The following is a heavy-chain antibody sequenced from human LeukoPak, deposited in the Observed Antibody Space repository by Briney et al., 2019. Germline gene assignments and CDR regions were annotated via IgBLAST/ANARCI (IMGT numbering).Heavy chain of an antibody. CDR1: GGSFSGHY. Sequence: PSETLSLACAVYGGSFSGHYWTWIRQPPGKGLEWIGDINHSGSTNYNPSLKSRVIISVDTSKNQFSLKLTSVTAADTAVYYCARSSARGDGYNFAYWGQGDLVTVSS. J-gene: IGHJ4*02. CDR3: ARSSARGDGYNFAY. D-gene: IGHD5-24*01. V-gene: IGHV4-34*01. CDR2: INHSGST.